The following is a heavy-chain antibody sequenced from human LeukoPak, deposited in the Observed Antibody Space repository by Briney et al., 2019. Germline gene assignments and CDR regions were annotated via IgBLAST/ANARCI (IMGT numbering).Heavy chain of an antibody. CDR1: GGTFSSYA. CDR2: IIPIFGTA. D-gene: IGHD4-11*01. J-gene: IGHJ6*03. CDR3: ARDKTTVTGRTRYYYYYMDV. Sequence: EASVKVPCKASGGTFSSYAISWVRQAPGQGLEWMGGIIPIFGTANYAQKFQGRVTITADESTSTAYMELSSLRSEDTAVYYCARDKTTVTGRTRYYYYYMDVWGKGTTVTVSS. V-gene: IGHV1-69*13.